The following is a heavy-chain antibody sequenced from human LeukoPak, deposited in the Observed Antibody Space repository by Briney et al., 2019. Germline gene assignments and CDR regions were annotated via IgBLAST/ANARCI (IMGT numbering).Heavy chain of an antibody. CDR1: GFTFSSYA. CDR2: ISGSGGST. D-gene: IGHD3-22*01. V-gene: IGHV3-23*01. J-gene: IGHJ4*02. CDR3: AKDQDVGYYDSSGYYDY. Sequence: AGGSLRLSCAASGFTFSSYAMSWVRQAPGKGLEWVSAISGSGGSTYYADSVKGRFTISRDNSKNTLYLQMNSLRAEDTAVYYCAKDQDVGYYDSSGYYDYWGQGTLVTVSS.